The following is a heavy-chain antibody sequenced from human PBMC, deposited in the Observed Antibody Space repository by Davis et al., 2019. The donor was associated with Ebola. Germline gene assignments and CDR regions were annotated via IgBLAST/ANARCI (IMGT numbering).Heavy chain of an antibody. D-gene: IGHD3-10*01. CDR2: INPNSGGT. CDR3: ATLWFGELLGMDV. CDR1: AYTFTACY. V-gene: IGHV1-2*06. J-gene: IGHJ6*04. Sequence: ASVKVSCKASAYTFTACYVHWVRQAPGQGLEWMGRINPNSGGTNYAQKFQGRVTMTRDTSISTAYMELSRLRSDDTAVYYCATLWFGELLGMDVWGKGTTVTVSS.